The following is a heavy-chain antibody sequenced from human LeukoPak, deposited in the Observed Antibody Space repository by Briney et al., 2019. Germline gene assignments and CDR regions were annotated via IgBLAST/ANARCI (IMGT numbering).Heavy chain of an antibody. CDR2: INHSGST. D-gene: IGHD3-3*01. V-gene: IGHV4-34*01. CDR3: ARMGLF. J-gene: IGHJ4*02. Sequence: SETLSLTCAVYGGSFSGYYWSWIRQPPGKGLEWIGEINHSGSTNYNPSLKSRVTISVDTSKNQFSLKLSSMTAADTAVYYCARMGLFWGQGTLVTVSS. CDR1: GGSFSGYY.